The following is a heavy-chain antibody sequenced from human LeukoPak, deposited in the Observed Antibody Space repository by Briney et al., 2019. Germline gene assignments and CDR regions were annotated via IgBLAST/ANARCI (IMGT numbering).Heavy chain of an antibody. CDR3: ARDLQDVVVVAATLGNWFDP. J-gene: IGHJ5*02. CDR2: IYTSGST. D-gene: IGHD2-15*01. V-gene: IGHV4-4*07. CDR1: GGSISSHY. Sequence: PSETLSLTCTVSGGSISSHYWSWIRQPAGKGLEWIGRIYTSGSTNYNPSLKSRVTMSVDTSKNQFSLKLSSVTAADTAVYYCARDLQDVVVVAATLGNWFDPWGQGTLVTVSS.